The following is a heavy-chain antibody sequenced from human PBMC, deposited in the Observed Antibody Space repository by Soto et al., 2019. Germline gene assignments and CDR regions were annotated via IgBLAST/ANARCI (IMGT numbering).Heavy chain of an antibody. J-gene: IGHJ4*02. CDR3: ARTDPKLRGLDY. CDR1: GYTFTSYG. Sequence: QVQLVQSGTEVRKPGASVKVSCKASGYTFTSYGINWVRQAPGQGLEWMGWISGYNGNTDYVQRLQDRVTMTTDTSTRTAYMELRNLRPDDSAVYYCARTDPKLRGLDYWGQGTLVTVSS. D-gene: IGHD4-17*01. CDR2: ISGYNGNT. V-gene: IGHV1-18*01.